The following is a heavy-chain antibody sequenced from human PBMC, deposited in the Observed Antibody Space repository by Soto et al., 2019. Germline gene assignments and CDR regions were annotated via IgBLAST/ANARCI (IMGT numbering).Heavy chain of an antibody. CDR1: GFTFSSYS. Sequence: EVQLVESGGGLVKPGGSLRLSCAASGFTFSSYSMNWVRQAPGKGLEWVSSISSSSSYIYYADSVKGRFTISRDNAKNSLYLQMNSLRAEDTAEYYCARDIRTTVIDYWGQGTLVTVSS. CDR2: ISSSSSYI. J-gene: IGHJ4*02. D-gene: IGHD4-17*01. CDR3: ARDIRTTVIDY. V-gene: IGHV3-21*01.